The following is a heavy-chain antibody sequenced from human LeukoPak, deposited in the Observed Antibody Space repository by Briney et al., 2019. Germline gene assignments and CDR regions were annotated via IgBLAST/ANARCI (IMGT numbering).Heavy chain of an antibody. Sequence: SETLSLTCTVSGGSISTCYWSWIRQPAGKGLEWIGRIYTSGSTNYNPSLKSRVTMSVDTSKNQFSLKLSSVTAADTAVYYCARVFGSGRSNRSRVIIYWYFDLWGRGTLVTVSS. CDR3: ARVFGSGRSNRSRVIIYWYFDL. CDR1: GGSISTCY. CDR2: IYTSGST. V-gene: IGHV4-4*07. J-gene: IGHJ2*01. D-gene: IGHD6-19*01.